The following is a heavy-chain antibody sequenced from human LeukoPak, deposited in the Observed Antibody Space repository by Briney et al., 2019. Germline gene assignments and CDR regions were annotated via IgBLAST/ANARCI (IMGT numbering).Heavy chain of an antibody. J-gene: IGHJ4*02. Sequence: PGGPLRLSCAASGFTFRNSGMSWVRQAPGKGLEWVANIKQDGSEKYYVDSVKGRFTISRDNAKNSLYLQMNSLRAEDTAVYYCAIAVAGTAFDYWGQGTLVTVSS. D-gene: IGHD6-19*01. CDR1: GFTFRNSG. CDR2: IKQDGSEK. V-gene: IGHV3-7*01. CDR3: AIAVAGTAFDY.